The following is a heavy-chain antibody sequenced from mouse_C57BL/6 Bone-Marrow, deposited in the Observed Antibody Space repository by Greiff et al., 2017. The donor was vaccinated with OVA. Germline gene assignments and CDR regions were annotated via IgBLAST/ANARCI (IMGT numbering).Heavy chain of an antibody. D-gene: IGHD1-1*02. J-gene: IGHJ1*03. V-gene: IGHV1-81*01. CDR1: GYTFTSYG. Sequence: VQLQQSGAELARPGASVKLSCKASGYTFTSYGISWVKQRPGQGLEWIGEIYPRGGNTYYNEKFKGKATLTADKSSSTAYMQLRSLTSEDSAVYFCARHPLCGGSYERYFDGWGTGTTVTVAS. CDR2: IYPRGGNT. CDR3: ARHPLCGGSYERYFDG.